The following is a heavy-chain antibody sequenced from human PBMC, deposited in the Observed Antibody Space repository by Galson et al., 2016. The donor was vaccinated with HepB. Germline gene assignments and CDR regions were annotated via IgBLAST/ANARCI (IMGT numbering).Heavy chain of an antibody. CDR2: IIPIFDTA. V-gene: IGHV1-69*13. CDR3: ARDDGTSLPAAINY. Sequence: SVKVSCKASGGTFSSYAISWVRQAPGQGLEWMGGIIPIFDTANYAQKFQGRVTITADESTSTAYMEVSSLRSEDTAVYYCARDDGTSLPAAINYWGQGTLVTVSS. D-gene: IGHD2-2*01. J-gene: IGHJ4*02. CDR1: GGTFSSYA.